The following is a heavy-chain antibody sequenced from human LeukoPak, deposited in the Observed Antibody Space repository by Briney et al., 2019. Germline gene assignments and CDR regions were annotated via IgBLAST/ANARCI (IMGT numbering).Heavy chain of an antibody. D-gene: IGHD1-26*01. J-gene: IGHJ4*02. CDR1: GFTFSSYG. CDR2: IRYDGSDK. Sequence: PGGSLRLSCAASGFTFSSYGMHWVRQAPGKGLEWVAFIRYDGSDKYYADSVKGRFTISRDNSKNTLYLQMNSLRAEDTAVYYCAKDKQEGHGATVFDYWGQGTLVTASS. V-gene: IGHV3-30*02. CDR3: AKDKQEGHGATVFDY.